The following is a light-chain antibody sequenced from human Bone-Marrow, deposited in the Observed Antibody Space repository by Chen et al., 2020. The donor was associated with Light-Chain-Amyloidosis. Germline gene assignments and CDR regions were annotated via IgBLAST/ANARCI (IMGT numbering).Light chain of an antibody. V-gene: IGLV8-61*01. J-gene: IGLJ3*02. Sequence: QTLVTQEPSLSLSPGGTITLPCGLSSGSVSSSQYPTWYQQTPGQAPRTLIDSRNVRSSGVPDRFSGSFLGNKAALTITGAQADDESHYYCVLYMGRGTWLFGGGTKLTVL. CDR3: VLYMGRGTWL. CDR2: SRN. CDR1: SGSVSSSQY.